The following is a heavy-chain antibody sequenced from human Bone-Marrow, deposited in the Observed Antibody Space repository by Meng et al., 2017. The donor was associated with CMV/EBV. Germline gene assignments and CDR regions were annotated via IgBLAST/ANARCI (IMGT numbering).Heavy chain of an antibody. CDR2: IYYSGST. CDR3: ARDLSSYGPYSNFDY. V-gene: IGHV4-34*01. CDR1: GGSFSGYY. D-gene: IGHD5-18*01. Sequence: SETLSLTCAVYGGSFSGYYWSWIRQPPGKGLEWIGSIYYSGSTYYNPSLKSRVTISVDTSKNQFSLKLSSVTAADTAVYYCARDLSSYGPYSNFDYWGQGTLVTVSS. J-gene: IGHJ4*02.